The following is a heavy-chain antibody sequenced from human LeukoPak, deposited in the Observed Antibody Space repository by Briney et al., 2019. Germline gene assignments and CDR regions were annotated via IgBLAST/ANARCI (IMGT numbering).Heavy chain of an antibody. V-gene: IGHV3-23*01. Sequence: PGGTLRLSCAASGFTFHNYAMTWVRQAPGKGLEWVSIISGSGGSTYYTDSVKGRFTISRDNSKNTLYLQMHSLRAEDTAVYYCAKKHNPAGTFDYWGQGTLVTVSS. D-gene: IGHD6-19*01. J-gene: IGHJ4*02. CDR2: ISGSGGST. CDR1: GFTFHNYA. CDR3: AKKHNPAGTFDY.